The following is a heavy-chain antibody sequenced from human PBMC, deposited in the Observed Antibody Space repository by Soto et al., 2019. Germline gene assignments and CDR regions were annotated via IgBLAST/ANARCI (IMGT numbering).Heavy chain of an antibody. Sequence: ASVKVSCKASGYTFTGYYMHWVRQAPGQGLEWMGWINPNSGGTNYAQKFQGWVTMTRDTSISTAYMELSRLRSDDTAVYYCARGLAGSSSHYYYMDVWGKGTTVTVSS. V-gene: IGHV1-2*04. CDR1: GYTFTGYY. CDR3: ARGLAGSSSHYYYMDV. D-gene: IGHD6-6*01. J-gene: IGHJ6*03. CDR2: INPNSGGT.